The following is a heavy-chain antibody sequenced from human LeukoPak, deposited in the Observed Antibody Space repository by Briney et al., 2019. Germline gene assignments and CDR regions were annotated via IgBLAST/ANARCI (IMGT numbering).Heavy chain of an antibody. CDR2: IYYSGST. V-gene: IGHV4-39*01. Sequence: SETLSLTCTVSGGSISSSSYSWGWIRQPPGKGLEWIGSIYYSGSTYYNPSLKSRVTISVDTSKNQFSLKLSSVTAADTAVYYCARPAPLTGDTSDNAFDIWGQGTMVTVSS. D-gene: IGHD7-27*01. CDR1: GGSISSSSYS. CDR3: ARPAPLTGDTSDNAFDI. J-gene: IGHJ3*02.